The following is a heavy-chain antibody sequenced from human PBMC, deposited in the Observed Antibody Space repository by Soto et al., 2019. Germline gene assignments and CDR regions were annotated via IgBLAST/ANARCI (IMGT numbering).Heavy chain of an antibody. J-gene: IGHJ4*02. CDR2: IIPIFGTA. D-gene: IGHD6-13*01. CDR1: GGTFSSYA. CDR3: AREDSRSSYFDY. V-gene: IGHV1-69*13. Sequence: SVKVSCKASGGTFSSYAISWVRQAPGQGLEWMGGIIPIFGTANYAQKFQGRVTITADESTSTAYMELSSLRSEDTAVYYCAREDSRSSYFDYWGQGTLVTVSS.